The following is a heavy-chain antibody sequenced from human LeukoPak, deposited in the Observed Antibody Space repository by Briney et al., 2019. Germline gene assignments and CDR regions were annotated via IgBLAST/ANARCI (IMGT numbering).Heavy chain of an antibody. CDR1: GFTFSSYG. Sequence: GGSLRLSCAASGFTFSSYGMHWVRQAPGKGLEWVAVISYDGSNKYYADSVKGRFTISRDNSKNTLYLQMNSLRAEDTAVYYCAKEGSVPYYFDYWGQGTLVTVSS. J-gene: IGHJ4*02. CDR2: ISYDGSNK. D-gene: IGHD3-10*01. V-gene: IGHV3-30*18. CDR3: AKEGSVPYYFDY.